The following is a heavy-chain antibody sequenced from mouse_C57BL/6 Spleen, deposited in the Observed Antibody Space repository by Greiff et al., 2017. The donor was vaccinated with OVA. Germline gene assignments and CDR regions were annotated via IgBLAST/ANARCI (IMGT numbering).Heavy chain of an antibody. CDR2: INPYNGGT. D-gene: IGHD1-1*01. J-gene: IGHJ4*01. CDR3: ARAGRITTVVENYAMDY. CDR1: GYTFADYY. Sequence: VQLQQSGPVLVKPGASVKMSCKASGYTFADYYMNWVKQSHGKSLEWIGVINPYNGGTSYNQKFKGKATLTVDKSSSTAYMELNSLTSEDSAVYYCARAGRITTVVENYAMDYWGQGTSVTVSS. V-gene: IGHV1-19*01.